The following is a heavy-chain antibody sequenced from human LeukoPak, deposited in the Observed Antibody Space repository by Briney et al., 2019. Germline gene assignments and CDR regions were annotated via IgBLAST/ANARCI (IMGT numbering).Heavy chain of an antibody. CDR3: ASGYSGYDDAVSFDI. CDR2: ISAYNGNT. V-gene: IGHV1-18*01. J-gene: IGHJ3*02. D-gene: IGHD5-12*01. Sequence: ASVKVSCKASGYTFTSYGISWVRQAPGQGLEWMGWISAYNGNTNYAQKLQGRVTMTTDKSTSTAYMELSSLRSEDTAVYYCASGYSGYDDAVSFDIWGQGTMVTVSS. CDR1: GYTFTSYG.